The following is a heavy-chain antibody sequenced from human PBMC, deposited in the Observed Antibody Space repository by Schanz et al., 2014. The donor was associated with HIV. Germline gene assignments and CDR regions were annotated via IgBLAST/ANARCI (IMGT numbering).Heavy chain of an antibody. CDR1: GFTFSDYY. CDR3: ARGSGPYYYYYGMDV. CDR2: IGSGGGRT. V-gene: IGHV3-11*04. J-gene: IGHJ6*02. Sequence: QVQLVESGGGVVQPGRSLRLSCAASGFTFSDYYMSWIRQAPGKGLEWVSLIGSGGGRTYYADSVKGRFTISRDNSKNTLYLQMNSLRAEDTAVYYCARGSGPYYYYYGMDVWGQGTTVTVSS. D-gene: IGHD3-10*01.